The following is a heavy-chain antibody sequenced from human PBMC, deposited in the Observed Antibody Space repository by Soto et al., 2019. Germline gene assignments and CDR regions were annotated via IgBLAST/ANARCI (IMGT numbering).Heavy chain of an antibody. J-gene: IGHJ4*02. D-gene: IGHD3-3*01. CDR1: GYTFTSYG. Sequence: GASVKVSCKASGYTFTSYGISWVRQAPGQGLEWMGWISAYNGNTSYAQKLQGRVTMTTDTSTSTAYMELRSLRSDDTAVYYCARKDVSSTIFGVPTPDYWGQGTLVTVSS. CDR3: ARKDVSSTIFGVPTPDY. CDR2: ISAYNGNT. V-gene: IGHV1-18*01.